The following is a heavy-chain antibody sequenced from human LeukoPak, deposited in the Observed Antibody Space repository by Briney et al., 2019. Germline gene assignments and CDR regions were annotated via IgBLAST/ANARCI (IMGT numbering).Heavy chain of an antibody. V-gene: IGHV3-15*01. Sequence: GGSLRLSCAASGFTFSNAWMSWVRQAPGKGLEWVGRIKSKTDGGTTDYAAPVKGRFTISRDDSKNTLYLQMNSLKTEDTAVYYCTTGHDYGGYVGLFDYWGQGTLVTVSS. D-gene: IGHD4-17*01. J-gene: IGHJ4*02. CDR3: TTGHDYGGYVGLFDY. CDR1: GFTFSNAW. CDR2: IKSKTDGGTT.